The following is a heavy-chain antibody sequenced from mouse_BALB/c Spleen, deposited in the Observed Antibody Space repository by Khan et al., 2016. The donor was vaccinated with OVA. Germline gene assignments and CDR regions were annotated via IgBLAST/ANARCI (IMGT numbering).Heavy chain of an antibody. CDR2: ISSGDST. CDR1: GFTFSNYA. CDR3: ARDYCFAY. Sequence: EVELVESGGGLVKPGGSLKISCAASGFTFSNYAMSWVRQSPEKRLEWVASISSGDSTYYPDSVKGRFTISRDNARNILYLQMSSLRSEDTAMYYCARDYCFAYWGQGTLVTVSA. J-gene: IGHJ3*01. V-gene: IGHV5-6-5*01.